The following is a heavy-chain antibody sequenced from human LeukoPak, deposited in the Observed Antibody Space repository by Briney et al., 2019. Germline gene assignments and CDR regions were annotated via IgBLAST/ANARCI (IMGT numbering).Heavy chain of an antibody. V-gene: IGHV1-2*02. CDR1: GYTFTGYY. D-gene: IGHD2-15*01. J-gene: IGHJ3*02. CDR2: INPNSGGT. Sequence: ASVKVSCKASGYTFTGYYMHWMRQAPGQGHEWMGWINPNSGGTNYAQKFQGRVTMTRDTSISTAYMELSRLRSDDTAVYYCARTRGVAGDAFDIWGQGTMVTVSS. CDR3: ARTRGVAGDAFDI.